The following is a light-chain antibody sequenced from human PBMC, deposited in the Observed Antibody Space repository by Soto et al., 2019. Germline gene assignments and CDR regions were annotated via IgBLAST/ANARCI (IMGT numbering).Light chain of an antibody. Sequence: QSALTQPASVSGSPGQSITIFCTGTSSDVGGYNYVSWFQQHPGKAPNLMIYDVYRRPSGVSYRFSGSKSGNTASLTISGLQSEDEADYYCSSYTTRSTVVFGGGTKLTVL. CDR3: SSYTTRSTVV. V-gene: IGLV2-14*01. CDR2: DVY. CDR1: SSDVGGYNY. J-gene: IGLJ2*01.